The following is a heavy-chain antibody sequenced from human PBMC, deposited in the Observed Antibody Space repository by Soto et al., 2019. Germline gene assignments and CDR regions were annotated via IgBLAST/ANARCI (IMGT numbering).Heavy chain of an antibody. V-gene: IGHV4-61*03. CDR2: VFHSGST. J-gene: IGHJ2*01. CDR3: ARWRTAGSAYWYFDL. Sequence: PSETLSLTCTVSGGSVSSGDYYWSWIRQPPGKGLEWIGSVFHSGSTNYNPSLKSRLTMSVDTSKKHFSLTLRSVSAADTAVYFCARWRTAGSAYWYFDLWGRGTLVTVSS. CDR1: GGSVSSGDYY. D-gene: IGHD4-17*01.